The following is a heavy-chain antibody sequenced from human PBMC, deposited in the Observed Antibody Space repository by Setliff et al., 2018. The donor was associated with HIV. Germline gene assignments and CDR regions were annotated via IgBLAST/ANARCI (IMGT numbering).Heavy chain of an antibody. D-gene: IGHD3-10*01. V-gene: IGHV4-39*07. CDR2: IYYTGST. CDR3: ARDGTVVRGHIDY. Sequence: TSETLSLTCTVSGGSISTSRHYWGWIRQPPGKGLEWIGSIYYTGSTYYNPSLKSRVTISVDTSKNQFSLKLSSVTAADTAVYYCARDGTVVRGHIDYWGQGTLVTVSS. J-gene: IGHJ4*02. CDR1: GGSISTSRHY.